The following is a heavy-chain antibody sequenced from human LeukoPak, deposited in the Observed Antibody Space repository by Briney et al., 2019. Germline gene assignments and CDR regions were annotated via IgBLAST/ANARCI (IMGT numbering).Heavy chain of an antibody. V-gene: IGHV4-34*01. CDR2: INHSGGT. D-gene: IGHD2-21*02. CDR3: ARGHPLLDY. Sequence: SETLSLTCAVHGGSFSGYYWTWIRQPPGKGLEWIGEINHSGGTNYNPSLKSRVTISVDTSKNQFSLKLSSVTAADTAVYYCARGHPLLDYWGQGTLVTVSS. J-gene: IGHJ4*02. CDR1: GGSFSGYY.